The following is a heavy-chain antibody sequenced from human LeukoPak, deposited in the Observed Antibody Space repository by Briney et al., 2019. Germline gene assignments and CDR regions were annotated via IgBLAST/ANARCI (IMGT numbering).Heavy chain of an antibody. V-gene: IGHV6-1*01. CDR2: TFYRSTWYN. CDR1: VYSGARQSAR. CDR3: ARGVIATGFDF. Sequence: SQTVPVTCLISVYSGARQSARWRWLRQSPSRDLKWLGRTFYRSTWYNEYALSVKSRIIINPATTQNRFSLQLTSVTPEDTAVYSCARGVIATGFDFWGQGTHVAVSS. J-gene: IGHJ4*02. D-gene: IGHD2-21*01.